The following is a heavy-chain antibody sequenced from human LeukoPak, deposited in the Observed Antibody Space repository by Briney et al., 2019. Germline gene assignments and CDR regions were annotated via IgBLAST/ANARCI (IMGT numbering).Heavy chain of an antibody. D-gene: IGHD3-10*01. J-gene: IGHJ3*02. CDR3: ANSRGFGDLDI. CDR1: GFTFSSYA. Sequence: GGSLRLSCAASGFTFSSYAMSWVRQAPGKGLEWVSAISGSGGSTYYADSVKGRFTISRDNSKNTLYLRMNSLRAEDTAVYYCANSRGFGDLDIWGQGTMVTVSS. CDR2: ISGSGGST. V-gene: IGHV3-23*01.